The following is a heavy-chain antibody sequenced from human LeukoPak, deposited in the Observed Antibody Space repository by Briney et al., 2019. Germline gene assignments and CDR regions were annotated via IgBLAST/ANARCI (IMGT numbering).Heavy chain of an antibody. D-gene: IGHD2-2*03. V-gene: IGHV4-59*01. J-gene: IGHJ6*02. Sequence: PSETLSLTCTVSVGSMKNYYWIWIRQSPGKGLEWIGYIYYSGSTNYNPSLKSRVTISVDTSKNQFSLKLSSVTAADTAVYYCARAGYCSSTSCQWVPLVWGQGTTVTVSS. CDR2: IYYSGST. CDR3: ARAGYCSSTSCQWVPLV. CDR1: VGSMKNYY.